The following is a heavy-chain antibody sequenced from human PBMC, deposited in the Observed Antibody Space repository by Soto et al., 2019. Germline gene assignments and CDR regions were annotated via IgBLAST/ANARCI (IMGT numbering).Heavy chain of an antibody. V-gene: IGHV4-34*01. CDR2: INHSGST. D-gene: IGHD2-2*01. CDR1: GGSFSGYY. Sequence: PSETLSLTCAVYGGSFSGYYWSWIRQPPGKGLELIGEINHSGSTNYNPSLKSRVTISVDTSKNQFSLKLSSVTAADTAVYYCARGRRYCSSTSCLGDNWFDPWGQGTLVTVSS. J-gene: IGHJ5*02. CDR3: ARGRRYCSSTSCLGDNWFDP.